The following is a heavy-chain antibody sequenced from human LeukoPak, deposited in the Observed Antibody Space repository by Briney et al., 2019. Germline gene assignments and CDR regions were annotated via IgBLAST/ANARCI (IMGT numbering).Heavy chain of an antibody. CDR2: ISSSSSYI. Sequence: GGSLRLSCAASGFTFSSYSMNWVRQAPGKGLEWVSSISSSSSYIYYADSVKGRFTISRDNAKNSLYLQMNSLRAEDTAVYYCAREKRGRYYDILTGYSPHTNAFDIWGQGTMVTVSS. J-gene: IGHJ3*02. D-gene: IGHD3-9*01. CDR3: AREKRGRYYDILTGYSPHTNAFDI. CDR1: GFTFSSYS. V-gene: IGHV3-21*01.